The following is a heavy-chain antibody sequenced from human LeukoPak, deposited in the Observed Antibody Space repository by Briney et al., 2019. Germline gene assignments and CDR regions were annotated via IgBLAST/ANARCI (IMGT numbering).Heavy chain of an antibody. CDR3: ARGEGSGWYSGLDY. CDR1: GYTFTSYG. CDR2: ISAYNGNT. Sequence: ASVKVSCKAPGYTFTSYGINWVRQAPGQGLEWMGWISAYNGNTNYAQKLQGRVTMTTDTSTSTAYMEVRSLRSDDTAVYYCARGEGSGWYSGLDYWGQGTLVTVSS. V-gene: IGHV1-18*01. D-gene: IGHD6-19*01. J-gene: IGHJ4*02.